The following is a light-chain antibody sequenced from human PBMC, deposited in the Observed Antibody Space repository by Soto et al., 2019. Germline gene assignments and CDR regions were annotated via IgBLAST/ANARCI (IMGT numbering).Light chain of an antibody. J-gene: IGKJ4*01. CDR3: QQYNSLPLT. CDR1: QRVSNN. Sequence: EIVMTQSPATLSVSPGERATLSCRASQRVSNNLAWYQQKPGQAPRLLIYGASTRATDIPAKFSGSGSGTEFSLTISSLQSEAFSLYYCQQYNSLPLTFGGGTQVEI. CDR2: GAS. V-gene: IGKV3-15*01.